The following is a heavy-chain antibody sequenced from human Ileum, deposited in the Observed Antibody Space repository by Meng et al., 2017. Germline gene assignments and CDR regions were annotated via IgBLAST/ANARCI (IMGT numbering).Heavy chain of an antibody. D-gene: IGHD6-13*01. Sequence: GESLKISCAASGFTFSSHWMTWVRQAPGKGLEWVANIKQDGSEIYYVDSVKGRFTISRDNAKNSLFLQMNSLRAEDTAVYYCARWTAAAGRNTDYWGQGTLVTVSS. CDR1: GFTFSSHW. V-gene: IGHV3-7*01. CDR3: ARWTAAAGRNTDY. J-gene: IGHJ4*02. CDR2: IKQDGSEI.